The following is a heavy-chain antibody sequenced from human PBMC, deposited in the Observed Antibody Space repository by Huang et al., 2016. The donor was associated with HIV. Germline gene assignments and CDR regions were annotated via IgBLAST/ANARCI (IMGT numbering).Heavy chain of an antibody. D-gene: IGHD6-6*01. CDR3: VRGWYIAALPYFDY. CDR2: MNPRSGNT. J-gene: IGHJ4*02. V-gene: IGHV1-8*01. Sequence: QVQLVQSGAEVRKPGASVKVSCEASGYSFASYDINWVRQASGQGLEWMGWMNPRSGNTDYEQKFQGRVTMTRNTSISTAYMELSSLRSEDTAKYYCVRGWYIAALPYFDYWGQGTLVTVSS. CDR1: GYSFASYD.